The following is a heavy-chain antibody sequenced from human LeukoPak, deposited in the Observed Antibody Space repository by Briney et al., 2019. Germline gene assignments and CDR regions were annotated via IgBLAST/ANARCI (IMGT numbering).Heavy chain of an antibody. CDR2: ISSSTTII. CDR1: GFTLSGFG. Sequence: SGGSLRLSCAASGFTLSGFGMNWVRQAPGKGLEWVSYISSSTTIIYYADSVKGRFTISRDNAKNSLYLQMNSLRAEDTAVYYCAELGITMIGGVWGKGTTVTISS. V-gene: IGHV3-48*04. CDR3: AELGITMIGGV. J-gene: IGHJ6*04. D-gene: IGHD3-10*02.